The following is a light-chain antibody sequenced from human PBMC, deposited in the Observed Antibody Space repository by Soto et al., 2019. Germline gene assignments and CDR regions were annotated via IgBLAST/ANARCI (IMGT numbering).Light chain of an antibody. CDR1: RSVSSSY. V-gene: IGKV3-20*01. CDR2: GAS. J-gene: IGKJ1*01. CDR3: QHYGSSPPSWT. Sequence: ETVLTQSPGTLSLSPGERATLFCRASRSVSSSYLAWYQQKPGQAPRLLIYGASSRATGIPDRFSGSGSGTDFTLTIGRLEPEDFAVYYCQHYGSSPPSWTFGQGTKVEIK.